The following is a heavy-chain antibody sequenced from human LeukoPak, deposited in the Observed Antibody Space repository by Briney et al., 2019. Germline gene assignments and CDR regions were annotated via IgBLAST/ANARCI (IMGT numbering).Heavy chain of an antibody. CDR1: GGSISSSGYY. CDR3: ARDQASYYDFWSGYSQSRWFDP. Sequence: SETLSLTCTVSGGSISSSGYYWGWIRQPPGKGLEWIGSIYHSGSTYYNPSLKSRVTISVDTSKNQFSLKLSSVTAADTAVYYCARDQASYYDFWSGYSQSRWFDPWGQGTLVTVSS. J-gene: IGHJ5*02. V-gene: IGHV4-39*07. CDR2: IYHSGST. D-gene: IGHD3-3*01.